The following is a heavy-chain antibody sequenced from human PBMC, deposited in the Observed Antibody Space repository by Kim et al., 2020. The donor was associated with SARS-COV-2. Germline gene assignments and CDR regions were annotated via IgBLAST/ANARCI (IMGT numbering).Heavy chain of an antibody. CDR2: VSGAGRHT. CDR1: GFTFSSHA. CDR3: VKSLATGGFAYERGGHH. V-gene: IGHV3-23*01. Sequence: GGSLRLSCAASGFTFSSHAMTWVRQAPGKGLEWVAAVSGAGRHTYYADSVKGRFTISRDNSRNTVYLQMTSLRAEDTATYNCVKSLATGGFAYERGGHHWGQGTPVTVSS. D-gene: IGHD2-8*02. J-gene: IGHJ1*01.